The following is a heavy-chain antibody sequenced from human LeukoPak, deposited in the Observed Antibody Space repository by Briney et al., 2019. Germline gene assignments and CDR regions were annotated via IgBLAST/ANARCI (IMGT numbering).Heavy chain of an antibody. CDR1: GFTFGSYS. V-gene: IGHV3-48*01. J-gene: IGHJ4*02. CDR3: AREMGIVGA. Sequence: PGVSLRLSCAASGFTFGSYSMNWVRQAPWKGLEWVSYISSSSSTIYYADSVKGRFTISRDNAKNSLYLQMNSLRAEDTAVYYCAREMGIVGAWGQGTLVTVSS. D-gene: IGHD1-26*01. CDR2: ISSSSSTI.